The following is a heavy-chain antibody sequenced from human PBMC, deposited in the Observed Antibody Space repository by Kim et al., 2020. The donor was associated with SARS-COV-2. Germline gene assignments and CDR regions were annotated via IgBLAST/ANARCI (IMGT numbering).Heavy chain of an antibody. Sequence: SETLSLTCTVSGGSISSGGYYWSWIRQHPGKGLEWIGYIYYSGSTYYNPSLKSRVTISVDTSKNQFSLKLSSVTAADTAVYYCARDGSLGYCSGGSCYAPLDYWGQGTLVTVSS. V-gene: IGHV4-31*03. CDR3: ARDGSLGYCSGGSCYAPLDY. J-gene: IGHJ4*02. CDR1: GGSISSGGYY. CDR2: IYYSGST. D-gene: IGHD2-15*01.